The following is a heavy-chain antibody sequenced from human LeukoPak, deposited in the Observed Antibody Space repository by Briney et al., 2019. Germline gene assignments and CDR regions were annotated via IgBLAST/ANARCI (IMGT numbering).Heavy chain of an antibody. D-gene: IGHD1-14*01. CDR2: INPNSGVT. J-gene: IGHJ3*02. CDR3: ARYGTTDAFDI. V-gene: IGHV1-2*02. Sequence: ASVKVSCKASGYTFTGYYMHWVRQAPGQGLEWMGWINPNSGVTNYAQKFQGRVTMTRDTSISTAYMELSRLRSDDTAVYYCARYGTTDAFDIWGQGTMVTVSS. CDR1: GYTFTGYY.